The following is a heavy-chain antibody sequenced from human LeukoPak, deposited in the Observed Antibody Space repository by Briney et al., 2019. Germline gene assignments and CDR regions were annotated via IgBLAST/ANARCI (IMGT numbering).Heavy chain of an antibody. D-gene: IGHD5-12*01. CDR1: GGSITSYY. CDR2: FYYSGTA. J-gene: IGHJ4*02. V-gene: IGHV4-59*08. CDR3: ARLTRVDVVATAPSFFDY. Sequence: SETLSLTCTVSGGSITSYYWSWIRQPPGRGLEWIGNFYYSGTANYNPSLKSRVAISIDTSRNQFSLKLSSVTAADTAVYYCARLTRVDVVATAPSFFDYWGQGTPVTVSS.